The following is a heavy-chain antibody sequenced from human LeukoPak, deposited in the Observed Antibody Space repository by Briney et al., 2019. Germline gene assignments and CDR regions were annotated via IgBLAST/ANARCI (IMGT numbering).Heavy chain of an antibody. Sequence: PGGSLRLSCAASGLTFSSNSMNWVRQAPGKGLEWVSYISSSSNTIYYTDSVKGRFTISRDNAKNSLYLQMNSLRAEDTAVYYCARDGQDDFWSGGSLLCWGQGALVTVSS. J-gene: IGHJ4*02. CDR3: ARDGQDDFWSGGSLLC. D-gene: IGHD3-3*01. V-gene: IGHV3-48*01. CDR1: GLTFSSNS. CDR2: ISSSSNTI.